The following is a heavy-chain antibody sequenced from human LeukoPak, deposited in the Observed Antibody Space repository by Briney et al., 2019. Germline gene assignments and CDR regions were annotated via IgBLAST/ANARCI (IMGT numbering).Heavy chain of an antibody. V-gene: IGHV3-30-3*01. Sequence: GGSLRLSCAASGFTFSSYAMHWVRQAPGKGLEWEAVISYDGSNKYYADSVKGRFTISRDNSKNTLYLQMNSLRAEDTAVYYCARGLGGSDSYFDYWGQGTLVTVSS. CDR1: GFTFSSYA. CDR2: ISYDGSNK. CDR3: ARGLGGSDSYFDY. D-gene: IGHD3-10*01. J-gene: IGHJ4*02.